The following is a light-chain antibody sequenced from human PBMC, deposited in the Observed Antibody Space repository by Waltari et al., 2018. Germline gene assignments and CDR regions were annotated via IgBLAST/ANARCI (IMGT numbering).Light chain of an antibody. J-gene: IGKJ2*01. V-gene: IGKV1-17*01. CDR2: DAS. CDR1: QGIAKY. Sequence: DIQMTQSPSSLSASVGDRVTITCRASQGIAKYLNWYQQKPGKTPKRLIYDASSLQSGVPSRFSGGGSGTVFTLTISRLQPEDVGTYYCLQYESAPYTFGQGTKVEI. CDR3: LQYESAPYT.